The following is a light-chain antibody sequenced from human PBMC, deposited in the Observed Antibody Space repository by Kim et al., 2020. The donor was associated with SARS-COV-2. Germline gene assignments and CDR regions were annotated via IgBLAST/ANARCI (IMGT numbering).Light chain of an antibody. J-gene: IGLJ2*01. CDR3: SSYTSSDTGV. V-gene: IGLV2-14*03. Sequence: GQSITVSCTGTSSDIGTYNYVYWYQQHPGKVPKLIIFDVSNRPSGVSNRFSGSKSGNMASLTISGLQAEDEADYYCSSYTSSDTGVFGGGTQLTVL. CDR2: DVS. CDR1: SSDIGTYNY.